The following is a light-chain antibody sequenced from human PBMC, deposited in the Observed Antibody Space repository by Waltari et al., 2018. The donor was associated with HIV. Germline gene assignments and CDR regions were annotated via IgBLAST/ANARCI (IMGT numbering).Light chain of an antibody. CDR1: VLATKY. CDR3: YSAADNNLRV. Sequence: SSELTQPSSVSVSPGQTAEITCPGDVLATKYARWFQQKQGQAPVPVIYKDSERPSGIPERFSGSSSGTTVTLTISGAQVEDEADYYCYSAADNNLRVFGGGTKLTVL. J-gene: IGLJ3*02. V-gene: IGLV3-27*01. CDR2: KDS.